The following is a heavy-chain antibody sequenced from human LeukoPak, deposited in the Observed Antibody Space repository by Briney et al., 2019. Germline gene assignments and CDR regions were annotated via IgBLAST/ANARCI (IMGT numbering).Heavy chain of an antibody. Sequence: TGGSLRLSCAASGFPFSSYNMNWVRQAPGKGLEWVSSISSSSSYTYYAASVKGRFTISRDNAKNSLYPQMNSLRAEDTAVYYCARDQNTYGYCYFDYWGQGTLVTASS. J-gene: IGHJ4*02. V-gene: IGHV3-21*01. D-gene: IGHD5-18*01. CDR1: GFPFSSYN. CDR2: ISSSSSYT. CDR3: ARDQNTYGYCYFDY.